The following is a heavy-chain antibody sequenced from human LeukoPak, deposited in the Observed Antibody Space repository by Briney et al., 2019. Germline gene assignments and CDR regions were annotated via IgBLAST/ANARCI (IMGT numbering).Heavy chain of an antibody. Sequence: SETLSLTCTVSGGSISSSSSYWGWIRQPPGKGLEWIGTIYYSGNTNYSPSLESRVTVSVDTSTNQFSLKLSSVTAADTAVYHSARQTSGMAFDIWGQGIMVTVSS. CDR3: ARQTSGMAFDI. J-gene: IGHJ3*02. CDR2: IYYSGNT. V-gene: IGHV4-39*01. D-gene: IGHD1-26*01. CDR1: GGSISSSSSY.